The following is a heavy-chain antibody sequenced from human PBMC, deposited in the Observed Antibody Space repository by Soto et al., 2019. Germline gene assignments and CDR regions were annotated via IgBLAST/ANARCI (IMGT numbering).Heavy chain of an antibody. CDR1: SGSISSSNW. D-gene: IGHD3-10*01. CDR2: IYHSGST. J-gene: IGHJ4*02. Sequence: SETLSLTCAVSSGSISSSNWWSWVRQPPGKGLEWIGEIYHSGSTNYNPSLKSRVTISVDKSKNQFSLKLSSVTAADTAVYYCARVGGYYGSGSYFLDYWGQGTLVTVSS. V-gene: IGHV4-4*02. CDR3: ARVGGYYGSGSYFLDY.